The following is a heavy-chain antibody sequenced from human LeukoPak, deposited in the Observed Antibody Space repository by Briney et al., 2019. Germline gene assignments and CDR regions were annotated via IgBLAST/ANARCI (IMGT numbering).Heavy chain of an antibody. CDR2: LYTTGTT. D-gene: IGHD4-17*01. V-gene: IGHV4-4*07. CDR3: ARIGLSATVTAYYMDV. J-gene: IGHJ6*03. CDR1: GASIASCY. Sequence: SETLSLTCDVSGASIASCYWSWVRQSAGKGLEWIGRLYTTGTTNYNPSLKSRVVMSGDSSKNQLSLTLTSVTAADTAVYYCARIGLSATVTAYYMDVWGKGTTVTVSS.